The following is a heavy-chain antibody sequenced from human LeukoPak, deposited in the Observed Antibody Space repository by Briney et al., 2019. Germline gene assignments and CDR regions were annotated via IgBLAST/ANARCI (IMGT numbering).Heavy chain of an antibody. J-gene: IGHJ4*02. CDR1: GGSISSTNW. D-gene: IGHD6-13*01. V-gene: IGHV4-39*01. Sequence: PSGTLSLICGVSGGSISSTNWWTWIRQPPGKGLEWIGSIYYSGSTHYTPSLKSRVTISGDTSKNQFSLKLSSVTAADTAVYYCARHGTAAAFFDYWGQGTLVTVSS. CDR2: IYYSGST. CDR3: ARHGTAAAFFDY.